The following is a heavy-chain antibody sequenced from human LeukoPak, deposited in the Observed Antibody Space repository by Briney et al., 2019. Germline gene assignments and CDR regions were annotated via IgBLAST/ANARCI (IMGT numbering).Heavy chain of an antibody. CDR3: ARDSSSWYNWFDP. CDR2: INPNSGGT. D-gene: IGHD6-13*01. Sequence: ASVKVSCKASGYTFTGYYMRWVRQAPGQGLEWMGWINPNSGGTNYAQKFQGRVTMTRDTSISTAYMELSRLRSDDTAVYYCARDSSSWYNWFDPWGQGTLVTVSS. V-gene: IGHV1-2*02. J-gene: IGHJ5*02. CDR1: GYTFTGYY.